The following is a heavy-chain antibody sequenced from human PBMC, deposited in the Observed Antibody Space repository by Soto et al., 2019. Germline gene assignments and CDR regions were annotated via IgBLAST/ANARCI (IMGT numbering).Heavy chain of an antibody. Sequence: ASVKVSCKASGYTFTSYGIGWVRQAPGQGLEWMGWISAYNGNTNYAQKLQGRVTMTTDTSTSTAYMELRSLRSDDTAVYYCARSTSLGIAAAGRSYYYYGMDVWGQGTTATVSS. CDR3: ARSTSLGIAAAGRSYYYYGMDV. CDR1: GYTFTSYG. J-gene: IGHJ6*02. V-gene: IGHV1-18*04. CDR2: ISAYNGNT. D-gene: IGHD6-13*01.